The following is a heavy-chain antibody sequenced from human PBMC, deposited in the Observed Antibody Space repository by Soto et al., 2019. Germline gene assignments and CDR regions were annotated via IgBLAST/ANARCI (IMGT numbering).Heavy chain of an antibody. CDR3: AKDRDDYGDSGELPDY. Sequence: QVQLVESGGGVVQPGRSLRLSCAASGFTFSSYGMHWVRQAPGKGLEWVAVISYDGSNKYYADSVKGRFTISRDNSKNTLYLQMNSLRAEDKAVYYCAKDRDDYGDSGELPDYWGQGTLVTVSS. CDR1: GFTFSSYG. J-gene: IGHJ4*02. CDR2: ISYDGSNK. D-gene: IGHD4-17*01. V-gene: IGHV3-30*18.